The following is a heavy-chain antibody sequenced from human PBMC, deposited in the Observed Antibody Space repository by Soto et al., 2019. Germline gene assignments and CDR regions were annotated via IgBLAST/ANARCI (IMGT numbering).Heavy chain of an antibody. V-gene: IGHV3-9*01. J-gene: IGHJ4*02. CDR3: AKDPTRGLGYCTNGVCYYFDY. CDR2: ISWNSGSI. D-gene: IGHD2-8*01. Sequence: GGSLRLSCAASGFTFDDYAMHWVRQAPGKGLEWVSGISWNSGSIGYADSVKGRFTISRDNAKNSLYLQMNSLRAEDTALYYCAKDPTRGLGYCTNGVCYYFDYWGQGTLVTVSS. CDR1: GFTFDDYA.